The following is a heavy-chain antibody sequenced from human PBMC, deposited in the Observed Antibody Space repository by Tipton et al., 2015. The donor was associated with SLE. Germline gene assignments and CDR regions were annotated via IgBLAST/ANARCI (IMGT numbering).Heavy chain of an antibody. V-gene: IGHV1-18*01. CDR1: GYTFTTYG. J-gene: IGHJ4*02. D-gene: IGHD2-15*01. Sequence: QLVQSGAEVKKPGASVKVSCKASGYTFTTYGVTWVRQAPGQGLEWMGWITAYNGDTNYAQKFQGRVTMTTDTSTTTAYMELRSLRSDDTAVYYCARARYCSGGSCYSGVIDYWGQGTLVTVSS. CDR2: ITAYNGDT. CDR3: ARARYCSGGSCYSGVIDY.